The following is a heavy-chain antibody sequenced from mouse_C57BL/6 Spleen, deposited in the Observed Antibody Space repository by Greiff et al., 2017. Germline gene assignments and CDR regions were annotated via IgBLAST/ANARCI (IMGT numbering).Heavy chain of an antibody. CDR2: ISSGSSTI. V-gene: IGHV5-17*01. CDR3: ARPGSSYGFAY. Sequence: EVQRVESGGGLVKPGGSLKLSCAASGFTFSDYGMHWVRQAPEKGLEWVAYISSGSSTIYYADTVKGRFTISRDNAKNTLYLHMTSLRSENTAMYYCARPGSSYGFAYWGQGTLVTVSA. D-gene: IGHD1-1*01. CDR1: GFTFSDYG. J-gene: IGHJ3*01.